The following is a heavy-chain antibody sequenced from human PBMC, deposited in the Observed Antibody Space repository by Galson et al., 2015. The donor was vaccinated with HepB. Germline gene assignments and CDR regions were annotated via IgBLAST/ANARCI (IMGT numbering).Heavy chain of an antibody. V-gene: IGHV3-53*01. CDR1: GFTVRSHY. J-gene: IGHJ4*02. CDR3: ATSTKWSGYFDY. D-gene: IGHD2-15*01. CDR2: IYTGGDT. Sequence: SLRLSCAVSGFTVRSHYMTWVRQAPGKGLECVSVIYTGGDTTYADSVTGRITLSRDNSKNTVYLQMNSLRGDDTAVYYCATSTKWSGYFDYWGRGTLVTVSS.